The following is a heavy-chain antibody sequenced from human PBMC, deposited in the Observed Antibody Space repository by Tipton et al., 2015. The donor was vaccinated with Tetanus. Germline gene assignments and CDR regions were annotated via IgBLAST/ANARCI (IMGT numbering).Heavy chain of an antibody. J-gene: IGHJ4*02. CDR3: ARDSGSGAFDY. D-gene: IGHD3-10*01. CDR1: GGSISSSDYY. CDR2: IYYLGAT. V-gene: IGHV4-39*02. Sequence: TLSLTCTVSGGSISSSDYYWGWIRQPPGKGLEWIGTIYYLGATQYNPSLKSRVTISVDTSKNQFSLKMTSVTAADTAVYYCARDSGSGAFDYWGLGTPVTVSS.